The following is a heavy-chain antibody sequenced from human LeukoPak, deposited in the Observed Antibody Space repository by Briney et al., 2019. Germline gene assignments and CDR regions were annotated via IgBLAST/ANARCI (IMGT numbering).Heavy chain of an antibody. CDR1: GGSISSYY. V-gene: IGHV4-4*07. D-gene: IGHD3-22*01. CDR2: IYTSGST. Sequence: KPSETLSLTCTVSGGSISSYYWSWIRQPAGRGLEWIGHIYTSGSTNYNPSLKSRVTMSVDTSKNQFSLKLSSVTAADTAVYYCARGPRILYYYDSRGAFDIWGQGTMVTVSS. J-gene: IGHJ3*02. CDR3: ARGPRILYYYDSRGAFDI.